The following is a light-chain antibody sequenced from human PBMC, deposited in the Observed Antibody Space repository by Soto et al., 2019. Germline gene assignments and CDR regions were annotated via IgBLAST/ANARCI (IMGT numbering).Light chain of an antibody. Sequence: QSVLTQPASVSGSPGQSITISCTGTSSDIGGYILVSWYQQEPGKAPKLMIYEGSKRPSGVPDRFSGSKSGNTASLTVSGLQAEDEADYYCTSHAGNYNFPYVFGTGTKLTVL. CDR1: SSDIGGYIL. J-gene: IGLJ1*01. V-gene: IGLV2-8*01. CDR2: EGS. CDR3: TSHAGNYNFPYV.